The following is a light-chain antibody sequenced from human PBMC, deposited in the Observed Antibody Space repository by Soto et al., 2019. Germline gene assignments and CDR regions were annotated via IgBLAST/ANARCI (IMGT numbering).Light chain of an antibody. CDR2: DDN. V-gene: IGLV1-51*01. Sequence: TQPPSVSAAPGQKVTISCSGSSSNIGGNSVSWYQQLPGTAPKLLIYDDNKRPSGIPDRFSGSKSGTSATLGITGFQTGDEADYYCGSWDSSLSAYVFGTGTKVTGL. CDR1: SSNIGGNS. J-gene: IGLJ1*01. CDR3: GSWDSSLSAYV.